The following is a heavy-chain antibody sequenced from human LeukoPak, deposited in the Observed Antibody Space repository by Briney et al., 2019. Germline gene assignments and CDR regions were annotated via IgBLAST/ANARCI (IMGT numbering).Heavy chain of an antibody. CDR3: AKSGIVMRGLLGIGFHTEAFDFDF. J-gene: IGHJ4*02. V-gene: IGHV3-23*01. CDR2: MSGSGGGT. Sequence: GGSLRLSCVVSGITLSNYAMSWGCNAPRKGQGRVSGMSGSGGGTKSADSVRGRFSISRDKSLNTLYLQMDNLRAEDTAVYFCAKSGIVMRGLLGIGFHTEAFDFDFGGQGILVTVSS. D-gene: IGHD2-21*01. CDR1: GITLSNYA.